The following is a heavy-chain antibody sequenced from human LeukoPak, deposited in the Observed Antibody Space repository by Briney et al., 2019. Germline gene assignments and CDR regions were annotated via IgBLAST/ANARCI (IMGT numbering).Heavy chain of an antibody. J-gene: IGHJ6*02. CDR1: GGSISSSSYY. CDR2: IYYSGST. D-gene: IGHD2-2*01. V-gene: IGHV4-61*05. Sequence: SETLSLTCTVSGGSISSSSYYWGWIRQPPGKGLEWIGYIYYSGSTNYNPSLKSRVTISVDTSKNQFSLKLSSVTAADTAVYYCARLVVVPSTMIYYYYGMDVWGQGTTVTVSS. CDR3: ARLVVVPSTMIYYYYGMDV.